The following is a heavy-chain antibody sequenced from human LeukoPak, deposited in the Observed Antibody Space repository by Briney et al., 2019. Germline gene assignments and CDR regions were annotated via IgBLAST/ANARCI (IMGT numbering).Heavy chain of an antibody. CDR3: ASARGQYYYCMDV. V-gene: IGHV1-2*02. CDR2: INPNSGGT. Sequence: ASVKVSCKSSGYTFTGYCIHWVRQAPGQGLEWMGWINPNSGGTIYAQKFQGRVATTKDTSISTAYMELSRLGSDDTAVYYCASARGQYYYCMDVWVKGTTVTVSS. J-gene: IGHJ6*03. CDR1: GYTFTGYC.